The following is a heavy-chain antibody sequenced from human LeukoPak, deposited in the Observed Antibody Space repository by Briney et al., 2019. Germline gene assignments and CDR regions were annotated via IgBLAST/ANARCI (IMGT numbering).Heavy chain of an antibody. CDR1: GYTFTNYA. V-gene: IGHV1-3*01. Sequence: EASVKVSCEASGYTFTNYAMHWVRQAPGQRLEWMGWINAGNGNTKYSQKFQGRVTITRDTSASTAYLELSSLRSEDTTVYYCARGSSSYPRYFDYWGQGTLVTVSS. J-gene: IGHJ4*02. D-gene: IGHD6-13*01. CDR3: ARGSSSYPRYFDY. CDR2: INAGNGNT.